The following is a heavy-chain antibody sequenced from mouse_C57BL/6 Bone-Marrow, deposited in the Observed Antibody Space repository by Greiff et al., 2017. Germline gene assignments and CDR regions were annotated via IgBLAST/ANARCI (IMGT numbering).Heavy chain of an antibody. CDR1: GFTFSSYA. CDR2: ISDGGSYT. V-gene: IGHV5-4*01. Sequence: EVLLVESGGGLVKPGGSLTLSCAASGFTFSSYAMSWVRQTPEKRLEWVATISDGGSYTYYPDNVKGRFTISRDNAKNHLYLQMRDLKSEYTATYDCARERLVYYFDYWGKGTTLTVSS. J-gene: IGHJ2*01. D-gene: IGHD3-2*02. CDR3: ARERLVYYFDY.